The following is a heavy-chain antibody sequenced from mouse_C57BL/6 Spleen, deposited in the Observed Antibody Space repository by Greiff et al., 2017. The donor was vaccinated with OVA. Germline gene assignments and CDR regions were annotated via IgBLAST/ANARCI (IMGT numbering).Heavy chain of an antibody. CDR2: IDPSDSET. J-gene: IGHJ1*03. CDR1: GYTFTSYW. Sequence: VQLQQPGAELVRPGSSVKLSCKASGYTFTSYWMHWVKQRPIQGLEWIGNIDPSDSETHYTQKFKDKATLTVDKSSSTAYMHLSSLTSEDSAVYDGARCITTVLRWYFDVWGTGTTVTVSS. V-gene: IGHV1-52*01. D-gene: IGHD1-1*01. CDR3: ARCITTVLRWYFDV.